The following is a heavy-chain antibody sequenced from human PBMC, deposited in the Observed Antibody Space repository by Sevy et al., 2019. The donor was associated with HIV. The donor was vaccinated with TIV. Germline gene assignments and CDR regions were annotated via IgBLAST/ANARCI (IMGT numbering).Heavy chain of an antibody. D-gene: IGHD2-21*01. CDR3: ARGGEFGWFDP. CDR1: GFTFSSYS. V-gene: IGHV3-21*01. CDR2: ISSSSSYI. J-gene: IGHJ5*02. Sequence: GGSLRLSCAASGFTFSSYSMNWLRQAPGKGLEWVSSISSSSSYIYYADSVKGRFTISRDNAKNSLYLQMNSLRAEDTAVYYCARGGEFGWFDPWGQRTLVTVSS.